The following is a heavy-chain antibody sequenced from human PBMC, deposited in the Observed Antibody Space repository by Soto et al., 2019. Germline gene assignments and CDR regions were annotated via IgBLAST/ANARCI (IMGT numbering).Heavy chain of an antibody. CDR1: GFDFRSYE. CDR2: IRANDESI. V-gene: IGHV3-48*03. Sequence: PXESLRLSFVASGFDFRSYEMNWVRQAPGKGLEWVSNIRANDESIYYADSVKGRVSVSRDNAKNSLFLEMNSLRVDDTAVYYCARETLRDAIDIWGQGTMVTVSS. CDR3: ARETLRDAIDI. J-gene: IGHJ3*02.